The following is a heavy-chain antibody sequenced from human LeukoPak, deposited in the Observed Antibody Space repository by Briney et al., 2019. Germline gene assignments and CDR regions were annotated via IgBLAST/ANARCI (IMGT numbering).Heavy chain of an antibody. Sequence: GGSLRLSCAASGFTVSSNYMSWVRQAPGKGLEWVSVIYSGGSTYYADSVKGRFTISRDNSKNTLYLQMNSLRAEDTAVYYCARTGNIYSSSGSSWFDPWGQGTLVTVSS. J-gene: IGHJ5*02. CDR1: GFTVSSNY. D-gene: IGHD6-13*01. CDR2: IYSGGST. V-gene: IGHV3-53*01. CDR3: ARTGNIYSSSGSSWFDP.